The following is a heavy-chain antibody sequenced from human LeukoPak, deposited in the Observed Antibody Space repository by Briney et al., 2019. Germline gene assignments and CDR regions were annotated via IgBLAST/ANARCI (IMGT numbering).Heavy chain of an antibody. CDR3: ASPRAFCSSTSCQTANGAFDI. D-gene: IGHD2-2*01. CDR2: IIPILGIA. J-gene: IGHJ3*02. V-gene: IGHV1-69*02. CDR1: GGTFSSYI. Sequence: SVKVSCKASGGTFSSYIISWVRQAPGQGLEWMGRIIPILGIANYAQKFQGRVTITADKSTSTAYMELSSLRSEDTAVYYCASPRAFCSSTSCQTANGAFDIWGQGTMVTVSS.